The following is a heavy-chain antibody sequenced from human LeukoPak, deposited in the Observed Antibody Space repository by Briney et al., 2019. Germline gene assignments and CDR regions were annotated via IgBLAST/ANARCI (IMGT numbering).Heavy chain of an antibody. Sequence: GGSLRLSCAASGFTVSSNYMSWVRQAPGKGLEWVSVIYSGGNTYYADAVKGRFTISRDNSKNTLYLQMNSLRAEDTAVYYCARTGYGSNYFDYWGQGTLVSVSS. CDR1: GFTVSSNY. CDR3: ARTGYGSNYFDY. J-gene: IGHJ4*02. D-gene: IGHD5-24*01. V-gene: IGHV3-53*01. CDR2: IYSGGNT.